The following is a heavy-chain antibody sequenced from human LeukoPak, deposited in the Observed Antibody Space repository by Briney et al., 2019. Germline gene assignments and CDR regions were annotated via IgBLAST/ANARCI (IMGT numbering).Heavy chain of an antibody. V-gene: IGHV3-11*04. Sequence: LSLTCAVYGGSFSGYYWSWIRQAPGKGLEWVSYISSSGSTIYYADSVKGRFTISRDNAKNSLYLQMNSLRAEDTAVYYCARGAWYYDSSGYYPDDYWGQGTLVTVSS. CDR3: ARGAWYYDSSGYYPDDY. D-gene: IGHD3-22*01. CDR1: GGSFSGYY. J-gene: IGHJ4*02. CDR2: ISSSGSTI.